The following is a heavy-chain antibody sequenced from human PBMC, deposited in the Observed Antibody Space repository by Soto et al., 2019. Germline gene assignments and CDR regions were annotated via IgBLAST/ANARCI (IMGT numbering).Heavy chain of an antibody. CDR1: GFTFSNYW. V-gene: IGHV3-7*05. D-gene: IGHD6-19*01. Sequence: GGSLRLSCAASGFTFSNYWMSWVRQAPGKGLEWVANIKQDGSEKYYVDSVKGRFTISRDNGKSSLYLQMNSLRGEDTAVYYCARDRRAVAKGYWGQGTLVTVSS. J-gene: IGHJ4*02. CDR2: IKQDGSEK. CDR3: ARDRRAVAKGY.